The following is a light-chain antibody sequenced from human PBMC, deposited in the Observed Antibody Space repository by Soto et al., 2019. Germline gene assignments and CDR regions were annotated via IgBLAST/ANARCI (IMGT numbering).Light chain of an antibody. CDR3: QQTTSFPLT. CDR1: QGISSW. Sequence: DIQMTQSPSFVSASVGDRVTITCRASQGISSWLAWYQHKPGIAPKLLIHAASSLESGVPSRFSGSGSGTDFTLIISSLQPEDFATYYCQQTTSFPLTFGGGTKVEIK. V-gene: IGKV1-12*01. J-gene: IGKJ4*01. CDR2: AAS.